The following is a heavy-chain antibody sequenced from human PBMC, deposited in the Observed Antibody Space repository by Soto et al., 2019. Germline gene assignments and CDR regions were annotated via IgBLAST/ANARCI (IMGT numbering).Heavy chain of an antibody. CDR2: INPNNGDT. V-gene: IGHV1-2*02. D-gene: IGHD1-26*01. CDR1: GYTFTDYY. CDR3: ARSSGTYPPSRYYYGLDV. Sequence: QVQLVQSGAEVKKPGASVKVSCKASGYTFTDYYLHWVRQAPGQGLECMGWINPNNGDTIYAQKFQDRITMTTDTSTNTAYLELRSLKSGDTAVFYCARSSGTYPPSRYYYGLDVWGQGTTVTVSS. J-gene: IGHJ6*02.